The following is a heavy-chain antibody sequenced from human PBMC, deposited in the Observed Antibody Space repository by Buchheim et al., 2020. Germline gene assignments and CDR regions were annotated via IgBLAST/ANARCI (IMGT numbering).Heavy chain of an antibody. J-gene: IGHJ6*02. CDR1: GYTFTSYY. V-gene: IGHV1-46*01. D-gene: IGHD3-16*02. Sequence: QVQLVQSGAEVKKPGASVKVSCKASGYTFTSYYMHWVRQAPGQGLEWMGIINPSGGSTSYAQKFQGRVTMTRDPSTRTVYMELSSLRSEDTAVYYCAIAARRSPFYYYYYGMDVWGQGTT. CDR2: INPSGGST. CDR3: AIAARRSPFYYYYYGMDV.